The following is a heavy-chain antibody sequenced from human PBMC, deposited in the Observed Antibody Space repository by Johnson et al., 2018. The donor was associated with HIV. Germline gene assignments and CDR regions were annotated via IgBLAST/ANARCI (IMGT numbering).Heavy chain of an antibody. CDR2: IRYDGSNK. J-gene: IGHJ3*02. D-gene: IGHD3-22*01. Sequence: QVQLVESGGGLVQPGGSLRLSCVASGFTFSNYGMHWVRQAPGKGLEWVAFIRYDGSNKYYVDSVKGRFTISRDNSMNTLYLQMNSLTPEDTAVYYCAKPHQYDSSGYWSGRDASDIWGQGTMVTVSS. CDR3: AKPHQYDSSGYWSGRDASDI. V-gene: IGHV3-30*02. CDR1: GFTFSNYG.